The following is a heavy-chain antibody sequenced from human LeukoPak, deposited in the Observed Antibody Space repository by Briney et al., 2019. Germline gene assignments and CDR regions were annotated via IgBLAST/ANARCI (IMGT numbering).Heavy chain of an antibody. CDR2: INPNSGGT. CDR3: ARGEYSSSWDHYYFGY. D-gene: IGHD6-13*01. CDR1: GYTFTGYY. Sequence: ASVKVSCKASGYTFTGYYMHWVRQAPGQGLEWMGRINPNSGGTNYAQTFQGRVTMTRDTSITTAYLEVSSLRSDDTAVYYCARGEYSSSWDHYYFGYWGQGTLVTVSS. V-gene: IGHV1-2*06. J-gene: IGHJ4*02.